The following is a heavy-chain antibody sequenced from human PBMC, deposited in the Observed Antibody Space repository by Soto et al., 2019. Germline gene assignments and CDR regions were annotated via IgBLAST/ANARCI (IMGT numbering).Heavy chain of an antibody. CDR3: ARDGYCSGGSCYWFRYYYGMDV. J-gene: IGHJ6*02. CDR2: IIPIFGTA. CDR1: GGTFSSYA. V-gene: IGHV1-69*12. Sequence: QVQLVQSGAEVKKPGSSVKVSCKASGGTFSSYAISWVRQAPGHGLEWMGGIIPIFGTANYAQKFQGRVTITADESTSTAYMELSSLRSEDTAVYYCARDGYCSGGSCYWFRYYYGMDVWGQGTTVTVSS. D-gene: IGHD2-15*01.